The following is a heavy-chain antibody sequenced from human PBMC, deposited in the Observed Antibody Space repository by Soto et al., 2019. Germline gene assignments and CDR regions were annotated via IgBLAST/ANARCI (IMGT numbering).Heavy chain of an antibody. CDR1: GFTFNNYA. J-gene: IGHJ4*02. Sequence: EVQLLESGGGLVQPGGSLRLSCAASGFTFNNYAMTWVRQAPGKGLEWVSAISGGGDTTSYADSVKGRFTVSRDGSKNTLDLQMSSLRAEDTALYYCAKGRGGSGSLTPRVEFWCQGTLVTVSS. D-gene: IGHD3-10*01. V-gene: IGHV3-23*01. CDR2: ISGGGDTT. CDR3: AKGRGGSGSLTPRVEF.